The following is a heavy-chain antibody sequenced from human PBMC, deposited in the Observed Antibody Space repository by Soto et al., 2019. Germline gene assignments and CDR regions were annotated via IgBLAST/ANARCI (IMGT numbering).Heavy chain of an antibody. D-gene: IGHD3-3*01. CDR2: ISSSSSSI. CDR3: ARDSALSVCDF. CDR1: GFTFSSYS. Sequence: GGSLRLSCAASGFTFSSYSMNWVRQAPGKGLEWVSSISSSSSSIYYADSVKGRFTISRDNAKNSLYLQMNSLRAEDTAVYYCARDSALSVCDFWGQGTLVTVSS. V-gene: IGHV3-21*01. J-gene: IGHJ4*02.